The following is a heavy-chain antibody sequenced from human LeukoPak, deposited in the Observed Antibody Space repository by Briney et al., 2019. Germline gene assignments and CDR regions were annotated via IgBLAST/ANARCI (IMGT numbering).Heavy chain of an antibody. CDR1: GFTFSSYS. J-gene: IGHJ4*02. V-gene: IGHV3-21*01. Sequence: PGGCLRLSCAASGFTFSSYSMNWVRQAPGKGLEWVSSISSSSSYIYYADSVKGRFTISRDNAKNSLYLQMNSLRAEGTAVYYCARDSSRSSSDYYFDYWGQGTLVTVSS. CDR2: ISSSSSYI. D-gene: IGHD3-16*02. CDR3: ARDSSRSSSDYYFDY.